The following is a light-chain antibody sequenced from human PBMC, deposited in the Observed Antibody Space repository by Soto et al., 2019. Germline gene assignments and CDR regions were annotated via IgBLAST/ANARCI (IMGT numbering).Light chain of an antibody. V-gene: IGKV3-15*01. CDR3: QEYSKWPLFT. CDR1: QSVGRS. CDR2: AAS. J-gene: IGKJ3*01. Sequence: EIVVTQSPGILSVSPGDRATLSCRASQSVGRSLAWYQQKPGQAPTLLIYAASTRATGLPARFSGSGSGTDFTLTISSLHSEDFAVYYCQEYSKWPLFTFGPGTRVDIK.